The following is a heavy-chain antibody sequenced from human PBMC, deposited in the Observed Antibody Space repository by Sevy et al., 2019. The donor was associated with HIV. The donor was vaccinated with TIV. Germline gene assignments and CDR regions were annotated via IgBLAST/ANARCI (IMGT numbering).Heavy chain of an antibody. Sequence: GGSLRLSCAASGITFSTYEMNWVRQAPGKGLEWVSYISSIGTTIYYADSVKGRFTISRDNAKNSLYLQMNSLRAEDTAVYYCGRGAWGGADYWGQGTLVTVSS. J-gene: IGHJ4*02. CDR3: GRGAWGGADY. CDR1: GITFSTYE. CDR2: ISSIGTTI. D-gene: IGHD3-16*01. V-gene: IGHV3-48*03.